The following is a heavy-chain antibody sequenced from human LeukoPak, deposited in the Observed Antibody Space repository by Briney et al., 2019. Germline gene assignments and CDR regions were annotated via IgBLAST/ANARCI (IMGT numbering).Heavy chain of an antibody. Sequence: ASVKVSCKASGGTFSSYTISWLRQARGRGLEWMGRIIPIRGIANYAQQFQGRVTTTADKSTSTAYMELSSLRSEDTAVYYCAREGYGYAFDIWGQGTMVTVSS. D-gene: IGHD5-12*01. CDR3: AREGYGYAFDI. J-gene: IGHJ3*02. CDR2: IIPIRGIA. V-gene: IGHV1-69*02. CDR1: GGTFSSYT.